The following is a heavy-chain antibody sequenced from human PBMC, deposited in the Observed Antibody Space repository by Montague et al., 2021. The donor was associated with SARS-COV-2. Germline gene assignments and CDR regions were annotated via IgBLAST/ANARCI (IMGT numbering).Heavy chain of an antibody. V-gene: IGHV2-70*11. D-gene: IGHD3-10*01. CDR1: GFSLTTNGMC. Sequence: PALVKPTQSLTLTCTFSGFSLTTNGMCVSWIRQPPGKALEWLARIDWDDDDYYSTSLKTRLTISKDTSKNRVVLTMTNMDPVDTATYYCARTAGTDYTGYYYYAMDVWGQGTTVTVSS. CDR2: IDWDDDD. J-gene: IGHJ6*02. CDR3: ARTAGTDYTGYYYYAMDV.